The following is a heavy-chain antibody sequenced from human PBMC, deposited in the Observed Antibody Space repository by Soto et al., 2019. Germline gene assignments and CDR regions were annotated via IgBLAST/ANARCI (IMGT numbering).Heavy chain of an antibody. D-gene: IGHD2-2*01. CDR2: INTDGGSS. V-gene: IGHV3-74*03. J-gene: IGHJ3*02. CDR1: GFTFSGHW. CDR3: AREAGYCSRTSCYRRAFDT. Sequence: EVQLVESGGDLVQPGGSLSLPCAASGFTFSGHWMHWVRQVPGKGLEWVSRINTDGGSSAYADSVKGRFAISRDNAKNTLYLQMNGLTGVDTAVYYCAREAGYCSRTSCYRRAFDTWGQGTTVTVSS.